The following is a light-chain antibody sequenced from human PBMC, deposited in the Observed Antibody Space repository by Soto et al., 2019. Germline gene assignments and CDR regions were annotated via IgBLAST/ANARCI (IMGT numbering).Light chain of an antibody. Sequence: DIQMTQSPSTLSGSVGDRVTITCRASQTISSWLAWYQQKPGKAPKLLIYHASTLESGVPSRFSGSGSGTEFTLTISSLQPEDFATYYCQQSYSTPRTFGQGTKVDIK. CDR1: QTISSW. CDR3: QQSYSTPRT. J-gene: IGKJ1*01. CDR2: HAS. V-gene: IGKV1-5*01.